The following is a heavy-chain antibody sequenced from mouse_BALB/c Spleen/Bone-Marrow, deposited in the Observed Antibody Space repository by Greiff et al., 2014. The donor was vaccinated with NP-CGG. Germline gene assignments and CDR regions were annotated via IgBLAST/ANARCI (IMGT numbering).Heavy chain of an antibody. CDR3: ARNDYDEGFAMDY. D-gene: IGHD2-4*01. CDR2: INPGSSTI. Sequence: DVHLVESGGGLVQPGGSLNLSCAASGFDFSRYWMSWARQAPGKGQEWIGEINPGSSTINYTPSLKDKFIISRDNAKNTLYLQMSKVRSEDTALYYCARNDYDEGFAMDYWGQGTSVTVSS. CDR1: GFDFSRYW. J-gene: IGHJ4*01. V-gene: IGHV4-2*02.